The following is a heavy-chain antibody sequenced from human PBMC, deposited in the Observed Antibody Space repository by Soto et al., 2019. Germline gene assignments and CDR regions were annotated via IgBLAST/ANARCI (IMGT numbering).Heavy chain of an antibody. V-gene: IGHV3-30-3*01. CDR1: GFTFSSYA. CDR3: ARDPLWGTAMVLWYFDL. D-gene: IGHD5-18*01. CDR2: ISYDGSNK. J-gene: IGHJ2*01. Sequence: QVQLVESGGXVVQPGXSLRLSCAASGFTFSSYAMHWVRQAPGKGLEWVAVISYDGSNKYYADSVKGRFTISRDNSKNTLYLQMNSLRAEDTAVYYCARDPLWGTAMVLWYFDLWGRGTLVTVSS.